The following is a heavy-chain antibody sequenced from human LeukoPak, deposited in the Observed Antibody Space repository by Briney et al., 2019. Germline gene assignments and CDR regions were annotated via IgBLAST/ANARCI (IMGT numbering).Heavy chain of an antibody. CDR2: ISSSSSYI. CDR3: ARDKGSSPPGY. Sequence: GGSLRLSCAASGFTFSSYAMSWVRQAPGKGLEWVSSISSSSSYIYYADSVKGRSTISRDNAKNSLYLQMNSLRAEDTAVYYCARDKGSSPPGYWGQGTLVTVSS. CDR1: GFTFSSYA. J-gene: IGHJ4*02. V-gene: IGHV3-21*01. D-gene: IGHD1-26*01.